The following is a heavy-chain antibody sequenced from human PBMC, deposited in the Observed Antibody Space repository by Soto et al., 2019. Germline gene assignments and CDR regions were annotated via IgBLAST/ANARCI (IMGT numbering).Heavy chain of an antibody. J-gene: IGHJ4*02. CDR2: ISYDGSNQ. D-gene: IGHD3-3*01. CDR1: GFNFSNYG. CDR3: ARDPRRSHPFFPLDN. V-gene: IGHV3-30*03. Sequence: QVELVESGGGVVQPGRSLRLSCVASGFNFSNYGMHWVRQAPGKGLEWVAVISYDGSNQYFADSVKGRFTVSRDNSKNTLYLQMSSLRAEDTAAYYCARDPRRSHPFFPLDNWGQGALVTVSS.